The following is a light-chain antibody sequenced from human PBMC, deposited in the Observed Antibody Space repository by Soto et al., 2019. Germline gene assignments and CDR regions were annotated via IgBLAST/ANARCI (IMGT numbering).Light chain of an antibody. CDR1: QSISRY. J-gene: IGKJ1*01. V-gene: IGKV3-20*01. CDR2: GAS. Sequence: IVLTQSPGTLSLSPGERTTLSCRARQSISRYLAWYQQKPGQGPRLLIYGASSRATGTPDRFSGSGSGTDFTLTINRLEPEDFALYYCQQYGSSPPTFGQGTKVDIK. CDR3: QQYGSSPPT.